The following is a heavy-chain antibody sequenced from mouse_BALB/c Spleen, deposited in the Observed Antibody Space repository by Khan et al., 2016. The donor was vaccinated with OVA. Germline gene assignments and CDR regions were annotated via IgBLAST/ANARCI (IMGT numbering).Heavy chain of an antibody. Sequence: VQLVESGPGLVQPSQSLSITCTVSGFSLTSYGVPWVRQSPGKGLEWLGVIWSGGSTDYNSAFISRLTISKDNSKSQVFFIMNSVQANATAIYYCARTYFAYGNYGDYYTMDYWGQGTSVTVSS. CDR1: GFSLTSYG. D-gene: IGHD2-1*01. CDR2: IWSGGST. CDR3: ARTYFAYGNYGDYYTMDY. J-gene: IGHJ4*01. V-gene: IGHV2-2*02.